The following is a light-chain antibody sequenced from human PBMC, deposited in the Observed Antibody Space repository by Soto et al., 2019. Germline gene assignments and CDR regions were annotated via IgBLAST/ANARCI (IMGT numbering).Light chain of an antibody. J-gene: IGLJ3*02. V-gene: IGLV2-14*03. CDR3: GSYTSATPLV. CDR1: SSDIGRYDY. Sequence: QSVLTQPASVSGSPGQSITISCTGSSSDIGRYDYVSWYQQLPGKAPTLIIYRVINRPSGISDRFSGSKSGNSASLSISGLQPEDEASYFCGSYTSATPLVFGGGTKLTVL. CDR2: RVI.